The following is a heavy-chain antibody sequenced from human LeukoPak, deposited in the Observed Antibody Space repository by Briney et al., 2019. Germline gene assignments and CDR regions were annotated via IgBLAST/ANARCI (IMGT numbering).Heavy chain of an antibody. CDR3: AKDLEIQLWDDAFDI. V-gene: IGHV3-23*01. J-gene: IGHJ3*02. D-gene: IGHD5-18*01. CDR2: ISGSGGST. CDR1: GFTFSSYA. Sequence: GGSLRLSCAASGFTFSSYAMSWVRQAPGKGLEWVSDISGSGGSTYYADSVKGRFTISGDNSKNTLYLQMNSLRAEDTAVYYCAKDLEIQLWDDAFDIWGQGTMVTVSS.